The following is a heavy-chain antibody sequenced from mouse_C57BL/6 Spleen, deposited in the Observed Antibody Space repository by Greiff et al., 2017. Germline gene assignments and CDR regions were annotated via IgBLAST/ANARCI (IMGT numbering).Heavy chain of an antibody. CDR1: GYAFSSYW. J-gene: IGHJ1*03. D-gene: IGHD1-1*01. CDR2: IYPGDGDT. V-gene: IGHV1-80*01. CDR3: ARGGLLRSLYFDV. Sequence: VQLQESGAELVKPGASVKISCKASGYAFSSYWMNWVKQRPGKGLEWIGQIYPGDGDTNYNGKFKGKATLTADKSSSTAYMQLSSLTSEDSAVYFCARGGLLRSLYFDVWGTGTTVTVSS.